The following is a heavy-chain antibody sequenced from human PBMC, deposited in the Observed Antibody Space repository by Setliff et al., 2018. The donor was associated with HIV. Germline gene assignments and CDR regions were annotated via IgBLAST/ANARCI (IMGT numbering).Heavy chain of an antibody. J-gene: IGHJ4*02. CDR2: IRSSGDT. CDR3: TIPASSLAPN. CDR1: GASISSRNYY. V-gene: IGHV4-39*01. Sequence: LSLTCTVSGASISSRNYYWGWIRQSPGKGLEWIASIRSSGDTYYNPSLQSRVIISVDTSNNQISLKLTSVTAADTAVYYCTIPASSLAPNWGRGTQVTVSS.